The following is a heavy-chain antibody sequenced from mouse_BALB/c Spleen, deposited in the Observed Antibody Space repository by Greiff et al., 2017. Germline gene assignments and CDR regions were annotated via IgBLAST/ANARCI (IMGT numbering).Heavy chain of an antibody. CDR2: INPSTGYT. CDR3: ATLWLRRGYYFDY. CDR1: GYTFTSYW. J-gene: IGHJ2*01. V-gene: IGHV1-7*01. Sequence: QVQLQQSGAELAKPGASVKMSCKASGYTFTSYWMHWVKQRPGQGLEWIGYINPSTGYTEYNQKFKDKATLTADKSSSTAYMQLSSLTSEDSAVYYCATLWLRRGYYFDYWGQGTTLTVSS. D-gene: IGHD2-2*01.